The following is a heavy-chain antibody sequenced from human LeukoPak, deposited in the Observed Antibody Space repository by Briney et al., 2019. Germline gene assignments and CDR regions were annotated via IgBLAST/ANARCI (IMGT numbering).Heavy chain of an antibody. J-gene: IGHJ5*02. CDR2: IYYSGST. Sequence: SETLSLTCTVSGGSISSSSYYWGWIRQPPGKGLDWIGSIYYSGSTYYNPSLKSRVTISVDTSKNQFSLKLSSVTTADTAVHYCARALGYCSGGSCTRGYNWFDPWGQGTLVTVPS. CDR3: ARALGYCSGGSCTRGYNWFDP. CDR1: GGSISSSSYY. V-gene: IGHV4-39*01. D-gene: IGHD2-15*01.